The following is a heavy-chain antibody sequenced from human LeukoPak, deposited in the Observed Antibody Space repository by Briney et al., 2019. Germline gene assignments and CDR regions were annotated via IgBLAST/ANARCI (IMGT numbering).Heavy chain of an antibody. V-gene: IGHV3-30*18. CDR2: ISYDGSNE. CDR1: GYTFNNYG. J-gene: IGHJ4*02. CDR3: AKDMDCSSINCHSTNYFDY. Sequence: GRSLRLSCVASGYTFNNYGMHWVRQAPGKGLEWVAVISYDGSNEYYGDSVKGRFTISRENSENTLYLQMNSLVSEDTAVYYCAKDMDCSSINCHSTNYFDYWGQGTPVTVSS. D-gene: IGHD2-2*01.